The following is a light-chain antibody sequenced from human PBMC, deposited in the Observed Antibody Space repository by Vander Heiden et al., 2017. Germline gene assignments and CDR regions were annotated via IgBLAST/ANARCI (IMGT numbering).Light chain of an antibody. CDR1: PSISIN. CDR3: QQSFSSPYT. CDR2: DAS. V-gene: IGKV1-39*01. J-gene: IGKJ2*01. Sequence: IQMTQSPSFLSASLRNRVTTSFLASPSISINLTWYQQKAGKAPKLLIYDASNLGSGVPSRFSGSGSGTDFTLTINSLQPDDFATYFCQQSFSSPYTFGQGTKLEIK.